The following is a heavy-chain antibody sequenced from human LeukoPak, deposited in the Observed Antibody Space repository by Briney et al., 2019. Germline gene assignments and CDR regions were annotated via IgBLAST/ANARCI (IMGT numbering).Heavy chain of an antibody. CDR3: ARDLLYGSGSHHDAFDI. CDR1: GGSISSYY. CDR2: IYTSGST. V-gene: IGHV4-4*07. J-gene: IGHJ3*02. Sequence: PSETLSLTCTVSGGSISSYYWSWIRQPAGKGLEWIGRIYTSGSTNYNPSLKSRVTMSVDTSKNQFSLKLSSVTAADTAVYYCARDLLYGSGSHHDAFDIWGQGTMVTVSS. D-gene: IGHD3-10*01.